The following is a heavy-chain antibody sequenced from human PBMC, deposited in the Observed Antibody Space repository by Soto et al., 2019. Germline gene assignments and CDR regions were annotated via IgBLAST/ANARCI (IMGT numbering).Heavy chain of an antibody. J-gene: IGHJ6*02. CDR3: ARRVTTPLYYYYGMDV. D-gene: IGHD4-17*01. CDR1: GYTFTSYD. Sequence: QVQLVQSGAEVKKPGASVKVSCKASGYTFTSYDINWVRQATGQGLEWMGWMNPNSGNTGYAQKFQGRVTMTRNTSISTAYMELSSLRSEDTAVYYCARRVTTPLYYYYGMDVWGQGTTVTVSS. V-gene: IGHV1-8*01. CDR2: MNPNSGNT.